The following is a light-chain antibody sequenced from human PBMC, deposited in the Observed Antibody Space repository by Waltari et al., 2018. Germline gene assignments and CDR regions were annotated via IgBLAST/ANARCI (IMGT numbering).Light chain of an antibody. CDR3: QQYRSPPRT. Sequence: EIVMTQSPATLSLSPGERATLSCRASQSISSNFLAWYQQKPGQAPRLLIYDASSRATGIPDRFSGSGSGTDFTLTISRLDPEDFAVYYCQQYRSPPRTFGQGTKVEIK. J-gene: IGKJ1*01. V-gene: IGKV3-20*01. CDR1: QSISSNF. CDR2: DAS.